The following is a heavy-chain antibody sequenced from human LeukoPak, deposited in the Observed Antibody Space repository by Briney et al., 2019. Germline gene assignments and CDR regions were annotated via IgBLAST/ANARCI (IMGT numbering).Heavy chain of an antibody. D-gene: IGHD2-15*01. J-gene: IGHJ5*02. CDR3: ARVGGCSGGSCYSSWFDP. CDR1: GDSVSRTDAG. Sequence: SQTLSLTCAISGDSVSRTDAGWNWIRQSPSRGLEWLGRTYYRSKWYNDYAVSVKSRITINPDTSKNQFSLQLNSVTPEDTAVYYCARVGGCSGGSCYSSWFDPWGQGTLVTVSS. V-gene: IGHV6-1*01. CDR2: TYYRSKWYN.